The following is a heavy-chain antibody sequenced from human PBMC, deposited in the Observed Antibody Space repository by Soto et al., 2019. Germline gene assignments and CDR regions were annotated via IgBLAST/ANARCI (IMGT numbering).Heavy chain of an antibody. D-gene: IGHD4-4*01. CDR3: ARHIVDYSNYGRITYYYYYYMDV. V-gene: IGHV4-39*01. Sequence: PSETLSLTCTVSGGSISSSSYYWGWIRQPPGKGLEWIGSIYYSGSTYYNPSLKSRVTISVDTSKNQFSLKLSSVTAADTAVYYCARHIVDYSNYGRITYYYYYYMDVWGKGTTVTVSS. J-gene: IGHJ6*03. CDR2: IYYSGST. CDR1: GGSISSSSYY.